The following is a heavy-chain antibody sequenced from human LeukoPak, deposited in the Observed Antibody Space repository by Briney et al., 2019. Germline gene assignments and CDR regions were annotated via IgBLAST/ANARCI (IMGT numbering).Heavy chain of an antibody. CDR2: INSDGSST. CDR3: ARDPRAIAVAGNEYFQH. D-gene: IGHD6-19*01. J-gene: IGHJ1*01. V-gene: IGHV3-74*01. CDR1: GFTFSSYW. Sequence: GGSLRLSCAASGFTFSSYWMHWVRQAPGKGLVWVSRINSDGSSTTYADSVKGRFTISRDNAKNTLYLQMNSLRAEDTAVYYCARDPRAIAVAGNEYFQHWGRGTLVTVSS.